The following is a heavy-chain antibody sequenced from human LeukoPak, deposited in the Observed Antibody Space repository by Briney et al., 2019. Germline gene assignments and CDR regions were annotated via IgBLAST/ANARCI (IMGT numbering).Heavy chain of an antibody. Sequence: SETLSLTCTVSGYSISSGYYWGWIRQPPGKGLEWIGSIYHSGSTYYNPSLKSRVTISVDTSKYQFSLKLSSVTAADTAVYYCARRGYSNGGFDYWGQGTLVTVSS. D-gene: IGHD4-11*01. CDR2: IYHSGST. CDR1: GYSISSGYY. J-gene: IGHJ4*02. V-gene: IGHV4-38-2*02. CDR3: ARRGYSNGGFDY.